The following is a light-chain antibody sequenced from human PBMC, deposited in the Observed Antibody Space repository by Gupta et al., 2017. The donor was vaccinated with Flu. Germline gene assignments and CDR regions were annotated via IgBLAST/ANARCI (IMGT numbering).Light chain of an antibody. J-gene: IGLJ1*01. V-gene: IGLV2-23*01. CDR3: ASYGGSTVYL. CDR1: GSYGL. CDR2: RGN. Sequence: GSYGLVSWYQQHPGKVPRLIIYRGNKRPSGVSDRFSASTSGNTASLTISGLQSEDEADYHCASYGGSTVYLFGSATKVTVL.